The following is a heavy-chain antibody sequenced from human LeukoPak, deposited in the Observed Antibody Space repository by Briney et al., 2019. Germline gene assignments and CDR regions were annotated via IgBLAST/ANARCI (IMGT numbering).Heavy chain of an antibody. V-gene: IGHV3-33*01. J-gene: IGHJ3*01. CDR2: IWYDGSIK. Sequence: GRSLRLSCAASGFTFSTYGMHWVRQAPGKGLEWVAVIWYDGSIKYYGDSVKGRFTISRDNSKNTLYLQMNSLRAEDTAMYDCARAVGPFDFWGPGTLVIVSS. CDR1: GFTFSTYG. CDR3: ARAVGPFDF.